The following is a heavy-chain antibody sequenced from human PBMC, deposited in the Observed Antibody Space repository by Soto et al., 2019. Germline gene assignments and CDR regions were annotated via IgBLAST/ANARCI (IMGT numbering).Heavy chain of an antibody. CDR1: GYTFTSYA. Sequence: QVQLVQSGAEVKKPGASVKVSCKASGYTFTSYAMHWVRQAPGQRLEWMGWINAGNGNTKYSQKFQGRVTITRDTSASTAYMELSSLRSEDTAVYYFARDSVDTAMAGWGQGTLVTVSS. J-gene: IGHJ4*02. CDR3: ARDSVDTAMAG. V-gene: IGHV1-3*01. CDR2: INAGNGNT. D-gene: IGHD5-18*01.